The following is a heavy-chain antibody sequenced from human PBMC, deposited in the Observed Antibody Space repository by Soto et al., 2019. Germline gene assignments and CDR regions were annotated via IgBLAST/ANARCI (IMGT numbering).Heavy chain of an antibody. J-gene: IGHJ4*02. D-gene: IGHD3-16*01. Sequence: SQTLSLTCAISGDSVSGNSAAWNWIRQSPSRGIEWLGRTYYRSKWYNDYAVSVKSRITVTPDTSKNQFSLHLNSVTPEDTAVYYCARESPYYESSESYFDYWGQGALVTVSS. CDR1: GDSVSGNSAA. V-gene: IGHV6-1*01. CDR3: ARESPYYESSESYFDY. CDR2: TYYRSKWYN.